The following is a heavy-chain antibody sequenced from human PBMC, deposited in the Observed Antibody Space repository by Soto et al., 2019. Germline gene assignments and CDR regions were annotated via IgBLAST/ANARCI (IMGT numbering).Heavy chain of an antibody. CDR3: ARDLSTGYYGWGGGFDP. D-gene: IGHD3-10*01. V-gene: IGHV3-33*01. CDR2: IWYDGSNK. J-gene: IGHJ5*02. CDR1: GFTFSSYG. Sequence: QVQQVESGGGVVQPGRSLRLSCAASGFTFSSYGMHWVRQAPGKGLEWVAVIWYDGSNKYYADSVKGRFTISRDNSKKTLYLQMKSLRAGDTAVYYCARDLSTGYYGWGGGFDPWGQRTLVTVSS.